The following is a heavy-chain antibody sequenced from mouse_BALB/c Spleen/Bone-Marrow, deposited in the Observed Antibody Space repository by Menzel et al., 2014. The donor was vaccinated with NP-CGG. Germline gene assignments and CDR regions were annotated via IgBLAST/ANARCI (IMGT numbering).Heavy chain of an antibody. CDR3: ARYKGFHWGMDY. D-gene: IGHD1-2*01. V-gene: IGHV3-8*02. J-gene: IGHJ4*01. Sequence: EVKLVESGPSLVKPSQTLSLPCSVTGDSITSGYWNWIRKFPGNKLEYMGYISYSGSTYYNPSLKSRISITRDTSKNQYYLQLISVTTEDTATFYCARYKGFHWGMDYWGQGTSVTVSS. CDR2: ISYSGST. CDR1: GDSITSGY.